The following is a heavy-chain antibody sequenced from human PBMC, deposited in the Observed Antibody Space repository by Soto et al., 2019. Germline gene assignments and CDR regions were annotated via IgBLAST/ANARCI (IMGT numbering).Heavy chain of an antibody. J-gene: IGHJ4*02. CDR3: ARLGTPVAPFDY. D-gene: IGHD4-17*01. V-gene: IGHV4-39*07. CDR1: GGYISSSSYF. CDR2: IYYSGST. Sequence: TSETLSLTCTVSGGYISSSSYFWGWIRQPPGKGLEWIGSIYYSGSTYYNPSLKSRVTLSVDTSKNQFSLKLSSVTAADTAVYYCARLGTPVAPFDYWGQGTLVTVSS.